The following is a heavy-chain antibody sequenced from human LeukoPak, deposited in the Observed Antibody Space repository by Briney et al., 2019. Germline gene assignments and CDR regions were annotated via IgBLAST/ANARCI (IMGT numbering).Heavy chain of an antibody. CDR3: AKDRFGSSGLNY. Sequence: GGSLRLSCAASGFTFDDYAMHWVRQAPGKGLEWVSGISWNSGSIGYAVSVKGRFTISRDNAKNSLYLQMNSLRAEDTALYYCAKDRFGSSGLNYWGQGTLVTVSS. D-gene: IGHD6-19*01. CDR2: ISWNSGSI. CDR1: GFTFDDYA. J-gene: IGHJ4*02. V-gene: IGHV3-9*01.